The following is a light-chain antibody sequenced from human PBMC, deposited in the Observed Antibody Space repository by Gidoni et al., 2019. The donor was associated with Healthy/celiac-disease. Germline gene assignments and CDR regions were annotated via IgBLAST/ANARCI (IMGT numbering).Light chain of an antibody. CDR3: QQSYSTPRT. Sequence: DIQLTQSPSSLSASVGDRVTITCRASQGITTYLNWYQQKPGKAPTVLIYAASSLQSGVPSRFSGSGSGTDFTLTISSLQPEDFATYYCQQSYSTPRTFGQGTKLEIK. CDR1: QGITTY. J-gene: IGKJ2*01. V-gene: IGKV1-39*01. CDR2: AAS.